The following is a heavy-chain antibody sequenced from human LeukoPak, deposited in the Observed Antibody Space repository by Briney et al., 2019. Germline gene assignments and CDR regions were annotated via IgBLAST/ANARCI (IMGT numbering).Heavy chain of an antibody. CDR1: GFSFSTYC. V-gene: IGHV3-21*01. CDR2: IDTSAKYI. Sequence: GGSLTLSCAASGFSFSTYCVNWVSQAPGKGLEWVSFIDTSAKYIYYGESMKGRFTIARDNAQNSLYLHMNGLRPGDMAVYDCAIGRSITLLRGFTMSDGFDIWGQGTMVTVSS. D-gene: IGHD3-10*01. J-gene: IGHJ3*02. CDR3: AIGRSITLLRGFTMSDGFDI.